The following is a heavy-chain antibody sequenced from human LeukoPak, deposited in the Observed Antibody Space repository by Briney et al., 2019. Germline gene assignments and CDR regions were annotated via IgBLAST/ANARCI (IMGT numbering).Heavy chain of an antibody. V-gene: IGHV4-39*01. CDR2: IYYSGST. J-gene: IGHJ5*02. CDR1: GGSISSSSYY. Sequence: PSETLSLTCTVSGGSISSSSYYWGWIRQPPEKGLEWIGSIYYSGSTYYNPSLKSRVTISVDTSKNQFSLNLNSVTAADTAVYYCARAAAGTSRFDPWGQGTLVTVSS. CDR3: ARAAAGTSRFDP. D-gene: IGHD6-13*01.